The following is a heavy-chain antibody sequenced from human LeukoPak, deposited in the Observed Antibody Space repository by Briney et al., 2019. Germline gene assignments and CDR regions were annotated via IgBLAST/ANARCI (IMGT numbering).Heavy chain of an antibody. J-gene: IGHJ4*02. V-gene: IGHV3-21*01. Sequence: GGSLRLSCSASGFTFSSYSMNWVRQAPGKGLEWVSSISSGSSYIYYADSVKGRFTISRDNAHNSLYLQMNSLKAEDTAVYYCARRTGGIAVASDYWGQGTLVTVSS. D-gene: IGHD6-19*01. CDR3: ARRTGGIAVASDY. CDR2: ISSGSSYI. CDR1: GFTFSSYS.